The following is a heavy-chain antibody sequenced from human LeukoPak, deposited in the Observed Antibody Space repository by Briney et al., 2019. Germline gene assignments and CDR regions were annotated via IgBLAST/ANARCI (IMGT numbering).Heavy chain of an antibody. CDR2: ISSNGGST. Sequence: GGSLRLSCAASGFTFSSYAMHWVSQAPGKGLEYVSAISSNGGSTYYATSVKGRFTISRDNSKNTLYLQMGSLRAEDMAVYYCARAGGYGSGWYPIFDPWGQGTLVTVSS. CDR3: ARAGGYGSGWYPIFDP. V-gene: IGHV3-64*01. CDR1: GFTFSSYA. J-gene: IGHJ5*02. D-gene: IGHD6-19*01.